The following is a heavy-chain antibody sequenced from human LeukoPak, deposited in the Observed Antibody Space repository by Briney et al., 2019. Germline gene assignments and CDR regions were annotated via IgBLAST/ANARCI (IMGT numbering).Heavy chain of an antibody. D-gene: IGHD5-12*01. Sequence: LSLTCTVSGGSISSYYWSWIRQPPGKGLEWVSYINTRGITIYYADSVKGRFTISRDNSKNTQYLQMNSLRAEDTAVYYCAKTLLSGYDSRDFDYWGQGALVTVSS. CDR1: GGSISSYY. CDR2: INTRGITI. J-gene: IGHJ4*02. V-gene: IGHV3-11*01. CDR3: AKTLLSGYDSRDFDY.